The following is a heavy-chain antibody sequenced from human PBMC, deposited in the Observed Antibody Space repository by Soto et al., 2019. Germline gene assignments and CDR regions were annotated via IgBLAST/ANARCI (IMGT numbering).Heavy chain of an antibody. CDR1: GFSLSTSGVG. V-gene: IGHV2-5*02. D-gene: IGHD1-26*01. Sequence: QITLKESGPTLVKPTQTLTLTCTFSGFSLSTSGVGVGWIRQPPGKALEWLALIYWDDDKRYSPSLKSRLTIXKXXSKNQVVLTMTNMDPVDTATYYCAHSHRRGSYLNYWGQGTLVTVSS. CDR3: AHSHRRGSYLNY. J-gene: IGHJ4*02. CDR2: IYWDDDK.